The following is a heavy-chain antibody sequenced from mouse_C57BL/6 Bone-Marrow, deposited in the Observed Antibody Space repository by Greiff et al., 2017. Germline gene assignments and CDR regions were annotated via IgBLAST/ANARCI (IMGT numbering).Heavy chain of an antibody. D-gene: IGHD1-1*01. J-gene: IGHJ3*01. CDR1: GYAFSSYW. Sequence: QVTLKVSGAELVKPGASVKISCKASGYAFSSYWMNWVKQRPGKGLEWIGQIYPGDGDTNYNGKFKGKATLTADKSSSTAYMQLSSLTSEDSAVYFCNYGSTAWFAYWGQGTLVTVSA. CDR3: NYGSTAWFAY. V-gene: IGHV1-80*01. CDR2: IYPGDGDT.